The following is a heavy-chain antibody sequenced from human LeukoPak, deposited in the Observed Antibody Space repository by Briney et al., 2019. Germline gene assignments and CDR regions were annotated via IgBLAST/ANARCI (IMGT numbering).Heavy chain of an antibody. V-gene: IGHV4-39*07. CDR1: GGSIRSSSYY. D-gene: IGHD3-10*01. CDR2: IYYSGST. Sequence: SETLSLTCTVSGGSIRSSSYYWGWIRQPPGKGLEWIGSIYYSGSTYYNPSLKGRVTISVDTSKNQFSLKLSSVTAADTAVYYCASSYYYGSGSYYNVHTGGMDVWGQGTTVTVSS. J-gene: IGHJ6*02. CDR3: ASSYYYGSGSYYNVHTGGMDV.